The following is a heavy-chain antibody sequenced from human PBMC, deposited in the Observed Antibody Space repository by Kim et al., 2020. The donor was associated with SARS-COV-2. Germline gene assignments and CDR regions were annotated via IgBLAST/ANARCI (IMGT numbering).Heavy chain of an antibody. CDR3: ARDNNGAART. Sequence: ASVKVSCKGSGYSFTAYGITWMRPAPGQGLEWVGWISTYNGNTKYAQKFQGRVTLTTDTTTTTAYMELRSLTADDTAVYFCARDNNGAARTWGQGTTVTVSS. J-gene: IGHJ6*02. CDR1: GYSFTAYG. CDR2: ISTYNGNT. V-gene: IGHV1-18*01. D-gene: IGHD2-15*01.